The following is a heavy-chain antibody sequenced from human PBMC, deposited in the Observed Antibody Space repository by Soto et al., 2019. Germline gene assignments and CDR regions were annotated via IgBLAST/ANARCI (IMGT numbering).Heavy chain of an antibody. V-gene: IGHV3-74*01. CDR3: ARVYSSLSSYDY. CDR1: GFTFSSYW. Sequence: PGGSLRLSCAASGFTFSSYWMHWVRQAPGKGLVWVSRINSDGSSTSYADSVKGRFTISRGNAKNTLYLQMDSLRAEDTAIYYCARVYSSLSSYDYWGQGTLVTVSS. CDR2: INSDGSST. D-gene: IGHD5-18*01. J-gene: IGHJ4*02.